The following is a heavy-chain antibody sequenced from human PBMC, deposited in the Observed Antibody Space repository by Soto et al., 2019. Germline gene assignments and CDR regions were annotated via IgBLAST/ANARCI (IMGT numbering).Heavy chain of an antibody. CDR2: IYYSGST. Sequence: ETLSLTCTVSGGSISSYYWSWIRQPPGKGLEWIGYIYYSGSTNYNPSLKSRVTISVDTSKNQFSLKLSSVTAADTAVYYCARVGYYDSSGYYGSWFDPWGQGTLVTVSS. CDR1: GGSISSYY. CDR3: ARVGYYDSSGYYGSWFDP. J-gene: IGHJ5*02. V-gene: IGHV4-59*01. D-gene: IGHD3-22*01.